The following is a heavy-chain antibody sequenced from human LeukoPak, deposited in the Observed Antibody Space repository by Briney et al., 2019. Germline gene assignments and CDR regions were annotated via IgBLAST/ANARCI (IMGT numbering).Heavy chain of an antibody. D-gene: IGHD1-1*01. V-gene: IGHV3-48*04. J-gene: IGHJ4*02. Sequence: PGGSLRLPCVASGFTFSDYSLNWVRQAPGKGLEWISYIGISSGNTKYADSVKGRFTISGDNAKNSLYLQMNSLRVEDTAVYYCARDHNYAFDNWGQGTLVTVSS. CDR1: GFTFSDYS. CDR3: ARDHNYAFDN. CDR2: IGISSGNT.